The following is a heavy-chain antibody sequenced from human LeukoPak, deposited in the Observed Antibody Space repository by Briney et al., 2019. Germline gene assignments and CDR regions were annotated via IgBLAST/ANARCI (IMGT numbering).Heavy chain of an antibody. J-gene: IGHJ4*02. V-gene: IGHV4-38-2*02. D-gene: IGHD1-26*01. CDR3: ARRYSGSYSGHFDY. CDR2: IFYSGNT. Sequence: SETLSLTCTVSGYSISSGYFWSWIRQPPGKGLEWIGYIFYSGNTNYNPSLKSRVTISVDPSKSQFSLKLSSVTAADTAVYYCARRYSGSYSGHFDYWGQGTLVTVSS. CDR1: GYSISSGYF.